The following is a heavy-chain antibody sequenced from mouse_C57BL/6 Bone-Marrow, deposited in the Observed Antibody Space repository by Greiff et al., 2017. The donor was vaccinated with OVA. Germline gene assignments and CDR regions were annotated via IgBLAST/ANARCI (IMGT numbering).Heavy chain of an antibody. D-gene: IGHD1-1*01. CDR2: IDPETGGT. Sequence: QVQLQQSGAELVRPGASVTLSCKASGYTFTDYEMHWVKQTPVHGLEWIGAIDPETGGTAYNQKFKGKAILTADKSSSTAYMELRSLTSEDSAVYYCTSITTVVASDYWGQGTTLTGSS. CDR3: TSITTVVASDY. V-gene: IGHV1-15*01. CDR1: GYTFTDYE. J-gene: IGHJ2*01.